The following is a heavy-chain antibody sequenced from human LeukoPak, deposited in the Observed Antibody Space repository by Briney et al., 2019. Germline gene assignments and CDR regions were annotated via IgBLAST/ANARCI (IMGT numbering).Heavy chain of an antibody. J-gene: IGHJ6*02. V-gene: IGHV3-53*04. CDR3: ARDLRIAAAEYYYGMDV. CDR1: GFTVSSNY. D-gene: IGHD6-13*01. CDR2: IYSGGST. Sequence: GGSLRLSCAASGFTVSSNYMGWVRQAPGKGLEWVSVIYSGGSTYYADSVKGRFTISRHNSKNTLYLQMNSLRAEDTAVYYCARDLRIAAAEYYYGMDVWGQGTTVTVSS.